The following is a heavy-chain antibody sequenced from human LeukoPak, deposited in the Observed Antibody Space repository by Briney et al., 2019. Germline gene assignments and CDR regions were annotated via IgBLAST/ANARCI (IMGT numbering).Heavy chain of an antibody. Sequence: SETLSLTCNVSGGSISTTTNSWGWAWIRQRPTKGLEWIGSIYYGGSPYYTSSLKSRVTISVDTSKNQFSLRLASLTAADTAVYYCARRPIVGSTGFYFDPWGPGTLVTVSS. J-gene: IGHJ5*02. CDR3: ARRPIVGSTGFYFDP. CDR1: GGSISTTTNS. CDR2: IYYGGSP. D-gene: IGHD1-26*01. V-gene: IGHV4-39*01.